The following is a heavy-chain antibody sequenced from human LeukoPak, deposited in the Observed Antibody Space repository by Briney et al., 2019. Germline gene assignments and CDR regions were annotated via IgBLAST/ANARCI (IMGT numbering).Heavy chain of an antibody. CDR3: ARRVLAEYYFDY. V-gene: IGHV1-69*13. CDR1: GGTFSSYA. CDR2: IIPIFGTA. D-gene: IGHD2/OR15-2a*01. Sequence: ASVKVSCKASGGTFSSYAISWVRQAPGQGLEWMGGIIPIFGTANYAQKFQGRVTITADESTSTAYMELSSLRSEDTAVYYCARRVLAEYYFDYWGQGTLVTVSS. J-gene: IGHJ4*02.